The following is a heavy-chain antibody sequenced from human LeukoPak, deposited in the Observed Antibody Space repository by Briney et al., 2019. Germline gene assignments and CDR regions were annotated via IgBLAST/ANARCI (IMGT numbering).Heavy chain of an antibody. V-gene: IGHV3-66*01. D-gene: IGHD1-26*01. CDR2: MYTLGDT. J-gene: IGHJ6*03. CDR3: SGYGGRYPYYMDV. Sequence: GGSLRLSCAASGIIVSSNYMTWVRQPPGKGLEWVSVMYTLGDTYYADSVRGRFTISRDSSKNTLYLQMNSLRAEDTAVYYCSGYGGRYPYYMDVWGKGTTVTISS. CDR1: GIIVSSNY.